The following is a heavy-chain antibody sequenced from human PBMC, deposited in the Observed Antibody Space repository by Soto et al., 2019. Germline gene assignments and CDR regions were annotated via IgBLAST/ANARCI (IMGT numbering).Heavy chain of an antibody. D-gene: IGHD3-22*01. J-gene: IGHJ4*02. Sequence: SLRLSGAASGFTFSRYEMNWVRQAPGKGMEWVSYISSSGSTIYYADSVKGRFTISRDNAKNSLYLQMNSLRAEDTAVYYCARVSPYYYDSSGYYYVASGGFDYWGQGTLVTVSS. CDR2: ISSSGSTI. V-gene: IGHV3-48*03. CDR1: GFTFSRYE. CDR3: ARVSPYYYDSSGYYYVASGGFDY.